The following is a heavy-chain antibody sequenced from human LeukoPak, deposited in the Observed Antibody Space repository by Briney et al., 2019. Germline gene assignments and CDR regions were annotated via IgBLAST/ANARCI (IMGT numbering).Heavy chain of an antibody. CDR1: GGTFSSYA. CDR3: ATATIAARPFSFDP. J-gene: IGHJ5*02. D-gene: IGHD6-6*01. CDR2: IISIFGTA. Sequence: GASVNVSCMASGGTFSSYAISWVRQAPGQGLEWMGGIISIFGTANYAQKLQGRVTITTDESTSTAYMELSSMRSEDTAVYYCATATIAARPFSFDPWGQGTLVTVST. V-gene: IGHV1-69*05.